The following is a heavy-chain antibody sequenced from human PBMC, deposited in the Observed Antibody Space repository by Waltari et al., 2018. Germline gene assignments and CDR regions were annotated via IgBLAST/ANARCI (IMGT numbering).Heavy chain of an antibody. D-gene: IGHD3-10*01. CDR1: GGSISRSNYY. V-gene: IGHV4-39*01. CDR2: IYTGGGT. CDR3: ARIYGSGSPIPSVDY. J-gene: IGHJ4*02. Sequence: QLQLQESGPGLVKPSETLSLTCTVSGGSISRSNYYWGWIRQPPGKGLDWIESIYTGGGTYYNPSLKSRVNRSVDTSKNQFSLKLTSVTAAYTAVYYCARIYGSGSPIPSVDYWGQGTLVTVSS.